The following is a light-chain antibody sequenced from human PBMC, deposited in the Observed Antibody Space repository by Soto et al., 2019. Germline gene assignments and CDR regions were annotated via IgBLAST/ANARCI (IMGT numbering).Light chain of an antibody. J-gene: IGKJ3*01. CDR2: DAS. Sequence: EIVLTQSPATLSLSPGERATLSCRASQSVGTSLAWYQQKPGRAPSLLIYDASNRATGVPARFSGSGSETDFTLTITNLGPEDFAVYYCQQRARWPPDFGPGTKVDIK. CDR1: QSVGTS. CDR3: QQRARWPPD. V-gene: IGKV3-11*01.